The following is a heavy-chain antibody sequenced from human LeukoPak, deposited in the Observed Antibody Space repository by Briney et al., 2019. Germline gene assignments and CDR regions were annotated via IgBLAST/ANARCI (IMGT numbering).Heavy chain of an antibody. D-gene: IGHD1-26*01. CDR3: TRGRRATHDY. Sequence: RSLRLSCTASGFTFGDYSMNWVRQAPGKGLEWVGFIRSKAYGGTTEYAASVKGRFTISRDDSKSIAYLQMNSLKAEDTAVYYCTRGRRATHDYWGQGTLVTVSS. CDR1: GFTFGDYS. J-gene: IGHJ4*02. V-gene: IGHV3-49*04. CDR2: IRSKAYGGTT.